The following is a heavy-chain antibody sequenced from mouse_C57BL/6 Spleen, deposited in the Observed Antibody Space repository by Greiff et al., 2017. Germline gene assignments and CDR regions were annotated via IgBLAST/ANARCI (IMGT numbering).Heavy chain of an antibody. D-gene: IGHD1-1*01. CDR2: IDRNSGGA. V-gene: IGHV1-72*01. CDR3: ARGNYYGSSYGAMDY. J-gene: IGHJ4*01. Sequence: QVQLQQPGAELVKPGASVKLSCKASGYTFTSYWMHWVKQRPGRGLEWIGRIDRNSGGAKYNEKFKSKATLTVDKPSSTAYMQLSSLTSEDSAVYYCARGNYYGSSYGAMDYWGQGTSVTVSS. CDR1: GYTFTSYW.